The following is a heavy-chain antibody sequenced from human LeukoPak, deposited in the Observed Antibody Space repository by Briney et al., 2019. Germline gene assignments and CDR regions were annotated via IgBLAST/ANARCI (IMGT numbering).Heavy chain of an antibody. D-gene: IGHD3-16*02. J-gene: IGHJ4*02. Sequence: PGGSLRLSCAASGFTFSNYGLHWVRQAPGKGLEWVAFIRYDGSNKYYADSVKGRFTISRDNSENTLYLQMNSLRPEDTAVYYCAKDAPIGYWGQGTLVTVPS. V-gene: IGHV3-30*02. CDR1: GFTFSNYG. CDR3: AKDAPIGY. CDR2: IRYDGSNK.